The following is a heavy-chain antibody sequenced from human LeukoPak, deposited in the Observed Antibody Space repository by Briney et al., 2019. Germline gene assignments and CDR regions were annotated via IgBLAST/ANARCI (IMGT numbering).Heavy chain of an antibody. Sequence: YTFTGYYXXWVRQAPGQGLEWMGRINPNSGGTNYAQKFQGRVTMTRDTSISTAYMELSRLRSDDTAVYYCARISSGWSYDYWGQGTLVTVSS. CDR2: INPNSGGT. CDR3: ARISSGWSYDY. J-gene: IGHJ4*02. CDR1: YTFTGYY. V-gene: IGHV1-2*06. D-gene: IGHD6-19*01.